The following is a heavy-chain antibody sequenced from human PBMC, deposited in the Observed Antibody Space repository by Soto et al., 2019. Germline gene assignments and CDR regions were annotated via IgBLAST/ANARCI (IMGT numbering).Heavy chain of an antibody. V-gene: IGHV3-23*01. D-gene: IGHD2-15*01. Sequence: DVRLLESGGGLAQPGGSLRLSCAASGFTFSTFAMSWVRQAPGKGLEWVSAIGSDSGGIQYADSVKGRFTISRDTSRNTHYLQMDGLGAGDTAVYYCARYRTPDIRRLLDPGGLGPLVTVSS. CDR2: IGSDSGGI. CDR3: ARYRTPDIRRLLDP. CDR1: GFTFSTFA. J-gene: IGHJ5*02.